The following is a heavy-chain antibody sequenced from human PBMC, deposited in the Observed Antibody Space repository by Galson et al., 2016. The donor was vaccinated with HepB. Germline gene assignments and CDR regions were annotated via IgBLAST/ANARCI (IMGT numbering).Heavy chain of an antibody. CDR2: IYYSGST. D-gene: IGHD2-21*01. CDR3: ASVRTYYYFDY. J-gene: IGHJ4*02. V-gene: IGHV4-59*01. CDR1: GGFISNYY. Sequence: SETLSLTCTVSGGFISNYYWSWVRQPPGKGLEWIGYIYYSGSTNYNPSLKSRVTISVDTSKNQFSLKLSSVTAADSAVYYCASVRTYYYFDYWGQGTLVTVSS.